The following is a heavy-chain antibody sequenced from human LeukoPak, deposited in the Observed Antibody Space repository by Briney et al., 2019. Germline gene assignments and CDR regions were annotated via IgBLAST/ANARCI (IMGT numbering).Heavy chain of an antibody. CDR3: ARRSSGYYNFDY. J-gene: IGHJ4*02. Sequence: SETLSLTCAVYGGSFSGYYWSWIRQPPGKGLEWIGEINHSGSTNYNPSLKSRVTISVDTSKNQFSLKLSSVTAADTAVYYCARRSSGYYNFDYWGQGTLVTVSS. V-gene: IGHV4-34*01. CDR1: GGSFSGYY. CDR2: INHSGST. D-gene: IGHD3-22*01.